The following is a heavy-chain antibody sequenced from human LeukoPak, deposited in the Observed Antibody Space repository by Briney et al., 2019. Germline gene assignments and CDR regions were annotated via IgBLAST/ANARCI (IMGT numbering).Heavy chain of an antibody. CDR3: ATPRRGFRGGWFDP. D-gene: IGHD2-15*01. CDR1: GGSISSSSYY. CDR2: IYYSGST. V-gene: IGHV4-39*07. J-gene: IGHJ5*02. Sequence: SETLSLTCTVSGGSISSSSYYWGWIRQPPGKGLEWIGSIYYSGSTYYNPSLKSRVTISVDTSKNQFSLKLSSVTAADTAVYYCATPRRGFRGGWFDPWGQGTLVTVSS.